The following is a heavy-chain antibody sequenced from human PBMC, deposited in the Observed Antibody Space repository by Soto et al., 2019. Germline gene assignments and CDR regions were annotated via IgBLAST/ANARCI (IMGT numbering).Heavy chain of an antibody. V-gene: IGHV3-21*01. J-gene: IGHJ5*02. Sequence: GGSLRLSCAASGFTFSSHTMTWVRQAPGRGLEWVSSIGGSSTYIYYADSVRGRFTISRDNAKNSLYLQLHSLRAEDTAVYYCARVLGAYSNWFDPWGQGTLVTVSS. D-gene: IGHD1-26*01. CDR3: ARVLGAYSNWFDP. CDR2: IGGSSTYI. CDR1: GFTFSSHT.